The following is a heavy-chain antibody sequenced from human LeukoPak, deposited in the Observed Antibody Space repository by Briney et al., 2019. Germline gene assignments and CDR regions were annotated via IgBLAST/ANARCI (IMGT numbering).Heavy chain of an antibody. CDR2: ISAYNGNT. CDR1: GYPLTNYG. V-gene: IGHV1-18*01. J-gene: IGHJ6*02. Sequence: ASVKVSCKASGYPLTNYGISWVRQAPGQGLEWMGWISAYNGNTKYAQKLQGRVTMTTDTSTSTAYMELRSLRSDDTAVYYCARDGYSGYEAYYYYGMDVWGQGTTVTVSS. D-gene: IGHD5-12*01. CDR3: ARDGYSGYEAYYYYGMDV.